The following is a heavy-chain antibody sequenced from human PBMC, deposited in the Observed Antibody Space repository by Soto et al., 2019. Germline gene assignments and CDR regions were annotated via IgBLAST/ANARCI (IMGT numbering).Heavy chain of an antibody. CDR2: ISYSGNT. CDR3: AGLRGYAGSPIDY. D-gene: IGHD2-15*01. CDR1: GGSIISRY. J-gene: IGHJ4*02. V-gene: IGHV4-59*11. Sequence: TSETLSLTCTVSGGSIISRYWIWIVQPPGKGLEWIGYISYSGNTNYNPSLKSRVTMSVDTPKNQFSLRLSSVTTADTAVYYCAGLRGYAGSPIDYWGQGTLVTVSS.